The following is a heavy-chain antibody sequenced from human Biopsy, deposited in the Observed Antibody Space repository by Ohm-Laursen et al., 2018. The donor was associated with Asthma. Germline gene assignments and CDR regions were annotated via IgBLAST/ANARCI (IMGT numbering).Heavy chain of an antibody. V-gene: IGHV1-2*06. CDR1: GYPSTDYY. Sequence: ASVKVSCKASGYPSTDYYVHWVRQAPGQGLEWMGRIDPNSGGTNYAQKFLGRVTMARDTSVNTAFMVLSRLRSDDTAVYYCARIKIRIGAGTDRYFDLWGRGTLVTVSS. CDR2: IDPNSGGT. CDR3: ARIKIRIGAGTDRYFDL. J-gene: IGHJ2*01. D-gene: IGHD3-16*01.